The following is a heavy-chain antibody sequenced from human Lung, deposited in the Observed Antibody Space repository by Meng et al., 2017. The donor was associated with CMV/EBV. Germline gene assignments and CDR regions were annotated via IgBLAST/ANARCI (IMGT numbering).Heavy chain of an antibody. CDR2: IYSNNNT. D-gene: IGHD1-26*01. CDR3: ARVVGLHFDY. V-gene: IGHV3-53*01. J-gene: IGHJ4*02. Sequence: GASLMISCAASGLSVSSKYMSWVRQAPGKGLEWVSVIYSNNNTYYADSVKGRFTISRDNSKNTLYFQMNSLRAEDTAVYYCARVVGLHFDYWDQGNLVTVDS. CDR1: GLSVSSKY.